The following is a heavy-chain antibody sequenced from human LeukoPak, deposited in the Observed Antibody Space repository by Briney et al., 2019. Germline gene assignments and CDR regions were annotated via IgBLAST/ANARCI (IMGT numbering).Heavy chain of an antibody. CDR2: INPNSGGT. CDR3: ARKVAHITGTTFSWFDP. Sequence: GASVKVSCKASGYTFTGYYMHWVRQAPGQGLEWMGWINPNSGGTNYAQKFQGRVTMTRDTSISTAYMELSRLRSDDTAVYYCARKVAHITGTTFSWFDPWGQGTLATVSS. J-gene: IGHJ5*02. CDR1: GYTFTGYY. D-gene: IGHD1-7*01. V-gene: IGHV1-2*02.